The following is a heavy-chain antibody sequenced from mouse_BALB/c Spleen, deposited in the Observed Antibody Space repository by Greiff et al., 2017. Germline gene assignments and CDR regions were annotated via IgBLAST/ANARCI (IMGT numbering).Heavy chain of an antibody. Sequence: EVKLQESGGGLVKPGGSLKLSCAASGFTFSSYAMSWVRQSPEKRLEWVAEISSGGSYTYYPDTVTGRFTIARDNAKNTLYLEMSSLRSEDTAMYYCASTARATFAYWGQGTLVTVSA. CDR2: ISSGGSYT. D-gene: IGHD3-2*01. J-gene: IGHJ3*01. CDR3: ASTARATFAY. CDR1: GFTFSSYA. V-gene: IGHV5-9-4*01.